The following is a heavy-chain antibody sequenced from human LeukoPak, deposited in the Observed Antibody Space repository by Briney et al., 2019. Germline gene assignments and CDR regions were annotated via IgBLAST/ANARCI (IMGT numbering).Heavy chain of an antibody. J-gene: IGHJ4*02. CDR3: ARSPANSWSNFDY. V-gene: IGHV4-34*01. CDR1: GESLSNYY. CDR2: IHHSGTT. D-gene: IGHD6-13*01. Sequence: SETLSLTCAVYGESLSNYYWSWLRQPPGKGLEWIGEIHHSGTTNYKWSLESRVTISVDTSKNQFSLKLISVTAADTAVYYCARSPANSWSNFDYWGQGTLVAVSS.